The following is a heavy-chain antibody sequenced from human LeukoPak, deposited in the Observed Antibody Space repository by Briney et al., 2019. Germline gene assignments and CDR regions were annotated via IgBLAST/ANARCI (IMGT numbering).Heavy chain of an antibody. Sequence: TSSETLSLTCTVSGGSISSYYWSWIRQPPGKGLEWIGYIYYSGSTNYNPSLKSRVTISVDTSKNQFSLKLSSVTAADTAVYYSAREGYYYDSSGYKNWGQGTLVTVSS. CDR1: GGSISSYY. CDR3: AREGYYYDSSGYKN. CDR2: IYYSGST. J-gene: IGHJ4*02. V-gene: IGHV4-59*01. D-gene: IGHD3-22*01.